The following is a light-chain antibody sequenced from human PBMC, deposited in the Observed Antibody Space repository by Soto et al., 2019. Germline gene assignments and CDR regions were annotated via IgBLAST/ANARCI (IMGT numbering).Light chain of an antibody. CDR3: CSYAGSDFYV. V-gene: IGLV2-11*01. Sequence: QSALTQPRSVSGSPGQSVTISCTGTSSDVGGYNYVSWYQQHPGKAPKLIIYDVTKRPLGVPDRLSASKSGNTASLIISGLQAEDEADYYCCSYAGSDFYVFGTGTKLTVL. J-gene: IGLJ1*01. CDR2: DVT. CDR1: SSDVGGYNY.